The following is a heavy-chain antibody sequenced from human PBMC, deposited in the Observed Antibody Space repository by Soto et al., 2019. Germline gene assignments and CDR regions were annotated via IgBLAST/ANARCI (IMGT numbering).Heavy chain of an antibody. CDR2: IYYSGST. V-gene: IGHV4-31*03. CDR3: ARAYYYDSSGYYDWFDP. CDR1: GGSISSGGYY. Sequence: QVQLQESGPGLVKPSQTLSLTCTVSGGSISSGGYYWSWIRQHPGKGLEWIGYIYYSGSTYYNPSLKRRVTISVDTSKNQFSLKLSSVTAADTAVYYCARAYYYDSSGYYDWFDPWGQGTLVTVSS. J-gene: IGHJ5*02. D-gene: IGHD3-22*01.